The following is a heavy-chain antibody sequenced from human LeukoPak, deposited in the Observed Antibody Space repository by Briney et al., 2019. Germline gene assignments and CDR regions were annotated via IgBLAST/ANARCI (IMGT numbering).Heavy chain of an antibody. CDR3: VKEGFTIFGVDNGFDY. J-gene: IGHJ4*02. V-gene: IGHV3-64D*09. Sequence: PGGSLRLSRSASGFTFSSYAMHWVRQAPGKGLEYVSAISSNGGSTYYADSVKGRFTISRDNSKNTLYLQMSSLRAEDTAVYYCVKEGFTIFGVDNGFDYWGQGTLVTVSS. CDR1: GFTFSSYA. D-gene: IGHD3-3*01. CDR2: ISSNGGST.